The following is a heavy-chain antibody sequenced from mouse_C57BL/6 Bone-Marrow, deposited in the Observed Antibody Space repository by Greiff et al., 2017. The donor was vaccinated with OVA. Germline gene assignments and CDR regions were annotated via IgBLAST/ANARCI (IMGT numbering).Heavy chain of an antibody. V-gene: IGHV1-62-2*01. Sequence: VMLVESGAELVKPGASVKLSCKASGYTLTEYTIHWVKQRSGQGLEWIGWFYPGSGSIKYNEKFKDKATLTADKSSSTVYMELSRLTSEDSAVYFCARHPYSSGYGYAMDYWGQGTSVTVSS. CDR2: FYPGSGSI. CDR1: GYTLTEYT. CDR3: ARHPYSSGYGYAMDY. J-gene: IGHJ4*01. D-gene: IGHD3-2*02.